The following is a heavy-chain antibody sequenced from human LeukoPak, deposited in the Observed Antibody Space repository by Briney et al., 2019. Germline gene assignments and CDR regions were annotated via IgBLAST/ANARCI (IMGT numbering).Heavy chain of an antibody. CDR1: GYTFTSYG. Sequence: ASVKVSCKASGYTFTSYGISWVRQAPGQGLEWMGWISAYNGNTNYAQKLQGRVTMTTDTSTSTAYMELRSLRSDDTAVYYCARDGYYYGSGSYGSIYWGQGTLVTASS. D-gene: IGHD3-10*01. CDR3: ARDGYYYGSGSYGSIY. J-gene: IGHJ4*02. V-gene: IGHV1-18*01. CDR2: ISAYNGNT.